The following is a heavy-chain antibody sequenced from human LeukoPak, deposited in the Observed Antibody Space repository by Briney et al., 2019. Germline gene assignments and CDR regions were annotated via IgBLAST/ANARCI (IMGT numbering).Heavy chain of an antibody. D-gene: IGHD5-24*01. CDR3: AKDDRWLQYND. CDR2: ISSSSSYI. J-gene: IGHJ4*02. V-gene: IGHV3-21*04. Sequence: GGSLRLSCAASGFTFSSYSMNWVRQAPGKGLEWVSSISSSSSYIYYADSVKGRFTISRGNAKNSLYLQMNSLRAEDTAVYYCAKDDRWLQYNDWGQGTLVTVSS. CDR1: GFTFSSYS.